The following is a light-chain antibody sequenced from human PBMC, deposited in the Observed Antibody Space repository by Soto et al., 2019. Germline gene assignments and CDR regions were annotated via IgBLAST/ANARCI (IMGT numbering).Light chain of an antibody. V-gene: IGKV3-11*01. CDR3: QQRHMWPIT. J-gene: IGKJ5*01. CDR2: DVS. CDR1: QNISNY. Sequence: IVLTQSPATLSLSPGIRATLSCRASQNISNYLIWYQQKPGQAPRLLIYDVSNRATGIPPRFSGSGSGTDFTLTISSLEPEDSAVYYCQQRHMWPITFGQGTRLEIK.